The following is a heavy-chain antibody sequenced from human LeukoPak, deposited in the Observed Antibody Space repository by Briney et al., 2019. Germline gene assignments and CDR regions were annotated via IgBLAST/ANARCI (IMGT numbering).Heavy chain of an antibody. Sequence: ASVKVSCKASGYTFTRYGISWVRQAPGQGLEWMGWISAYNGNTNYAQKLQGRVTMTTDTSTSTAYMELRSLRSDDTAVYYCARGYSSSWLVGDYYYGMDVWGQGTTVTVSS. CDR1: GYTFTRYG. V-gene: IGHV1-18*01. J-gene: IGHJ6*02. D-gene: IGHD6-13*01. CDR3: ARGYSSSWLVGDYYYGMDV. CDR2: ISAYNGNT.